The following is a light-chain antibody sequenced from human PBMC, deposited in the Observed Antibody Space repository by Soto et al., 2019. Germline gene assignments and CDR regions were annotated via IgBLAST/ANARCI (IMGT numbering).Light chain of an antibody. Sequence: SYELTQPPSVSVAPEKTARITCGGNNIGSKRVHWYRQKPGQAPVLVIYYDSDRPSGIPERFSGSNSGNTATLTIGRVEAGDEADYYCQVWDITTDHYVFGTGTKLTVL. J-gene: IGLJ1*01. CDR1: NIGSKR. CDR3: QVWDITTDHYV. V-gene: IGLV3-21*04. CDR2: YDS.